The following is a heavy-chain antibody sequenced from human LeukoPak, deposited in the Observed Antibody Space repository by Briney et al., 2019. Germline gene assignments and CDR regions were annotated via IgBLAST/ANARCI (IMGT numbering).Heavy chain of an antibody. Sequence: GGSLRLSCAASGFTFSSYAMSWVRQAPGKGLEWVSAVSGSDGSTYYADSVKGRFTISRDNSKNTLYLQMNSLRAEDTAVYYCAKGDTTWELPHDYWGQGTLVTVSS. CDR3: AKGDTTWELPHDY. V-gene: IGHV3-23*01. D-gene: IGHD1-26*01. J-gene: IGHJ4*02. CDR1: GFTFSSYA. CDR2: VSGSDGST.